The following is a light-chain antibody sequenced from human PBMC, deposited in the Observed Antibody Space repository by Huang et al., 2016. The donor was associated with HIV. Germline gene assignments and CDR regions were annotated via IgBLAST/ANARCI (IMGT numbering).Light chain of an antibody. CDR2: MSS. CDR3: MQGLQAPPT. J-gene: IGKJ2*01. V-gene: IGKV2-28*01. CDR1: QNLLHSDGHNL. Sequence: EIVVTQSPLSLPVTPGQPASISCKSIQNLLHSDGHNLLDWYLQKPGQSPQLLLFMSSKRAPGVSDRFSGSGSGTDFTLEISRVEAGDVGVYYCMQGLQAPPTFGQGTKLEI.